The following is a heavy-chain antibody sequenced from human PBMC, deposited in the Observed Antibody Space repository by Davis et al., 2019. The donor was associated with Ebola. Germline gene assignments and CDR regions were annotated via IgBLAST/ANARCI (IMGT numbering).Heavy chain of an antibody. J-gene: IGHJ6*02. CDR1: GFTFSSYA. CDR3: ANPVLDQNRGMDV. D-gene: IGHD3/OR15-3a*01. V-gene: IGHV3-23*01. Sequence: PGGSLRLSCAASGFTFSSYAMSWVRQAPGKGLEWVSAISGSGGSTYYADSVKGRFTISRDNSKNTLYLQMNSLRAEDTAVYYCANPVLDQNRGMDVWGQGTTVTVSS. CDR2: ISGSGGST.